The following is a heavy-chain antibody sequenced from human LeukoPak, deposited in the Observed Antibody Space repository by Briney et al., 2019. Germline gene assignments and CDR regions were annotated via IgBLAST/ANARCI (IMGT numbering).Heavy chain of an antibody. CDR1: GGTFSNYA. CDR2: INVGNGNT. CDR3: ARGPYYNGNYYFDH. V-gene: IGHV1-3*01. D-gene: IGHD3-10*01. J-gene: IGHJ4*02. Sequence: ASVKVSCKASGGTFSNYAISWVRQAPGQRLEWMGWINVGNGNTKYSQKFQGRVTITGDKSASTAYMELNSLRSEDTAIYYCARGPYYNGNYYFDHWGQGTLVSVSS.